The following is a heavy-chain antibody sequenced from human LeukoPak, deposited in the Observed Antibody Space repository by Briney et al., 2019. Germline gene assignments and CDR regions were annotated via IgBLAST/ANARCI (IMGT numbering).Heavy chain of an antibody. CDR1: GGSISSYY. CDR2: IYYSGST. CDR3: ARQSMATPL. V-gene: IGHV4-59*08. Sequence: PSETLSLTCTVSGGSISSYYWSWIRQPPGKGLEWIGYIYYSGSTNYNPSLKSRVTISVDTSKNQFSLKLSSVTAADTAVYYCARQSMATPLWGQGTLVTVSS. D-gene: IGHD5-24*01. J-gene: IGHJ4*02.